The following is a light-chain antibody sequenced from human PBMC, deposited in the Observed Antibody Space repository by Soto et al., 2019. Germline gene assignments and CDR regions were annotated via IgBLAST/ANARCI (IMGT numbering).Light chain of an antibody. J-gene: IGKJ3*01. CDR3: QHYNSYPFT. CDR1: QGISTW. V-gene: IGKV1-5*01. CDR2: DAS. Sequence: DIQMTQSPSTLSASVGDRVTITCRASQGISTWLAWYQQRPGEAPKVLIYDASSLESGVTSRFSGSGSETEFTLNISSLKPDDIATYYYQHYNSYPFTFGPGTKVDIK.